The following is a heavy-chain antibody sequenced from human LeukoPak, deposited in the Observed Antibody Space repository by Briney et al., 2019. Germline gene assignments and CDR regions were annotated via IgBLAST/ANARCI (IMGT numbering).Heavy chain of an antibody. Sequence: GGSLRLSCAASGFTFSSYWMSWVRQAPGKGLEWVASIKQDGSDIYCVDSVKGRFTISRDNAKNSLYLQMDSLRAEDTALYYCARGVRSFDYWGQGTLVTVSS. CDR3: ARGVRSFDY. V-gene: IGHV3-7*04. CDR1: GFTFSSYW. D-gene: IGHD4-17*01. CDR2: IKQDGSDI. J-gene: IGHJ4*02.